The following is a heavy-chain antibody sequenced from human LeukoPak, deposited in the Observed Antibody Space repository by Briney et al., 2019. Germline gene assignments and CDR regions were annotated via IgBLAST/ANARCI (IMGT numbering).Heavy chain of an antibody. J-gene: IGHJ4*02. Sequence: GGSLRLSCATSGFTFNNYAMHWVRQAPGKGLEWVAVISYDGSNKYYADSVKGRFTISRDNSKNTLYLQMNSLRAEDTAVYYCARVEREDTAMVSYYFDYWGQGTLVTVSS. CDR1: GFTFNNYA. V-gene: IGHV3-30*19. D-gene: IGHD5-18*01. CDR2: ISYDGSNK. CDR3: ARVEREDTAMVSYYFDY.